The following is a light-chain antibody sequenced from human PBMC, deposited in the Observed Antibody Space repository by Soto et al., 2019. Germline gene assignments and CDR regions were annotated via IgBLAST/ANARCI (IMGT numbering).Light chain of an antibody. Sequence: QSVLTKPPSVSGAPGQRLTIFCTGSSANIGAGYDVHWYQQLPGTAPKALIYGNSNRPSGVPDRFSGSKSGTSASLAITGLQAEDEADYYCQSYDSSLSGYVFGTGTKVTVL. CDR3: QSYDSSLSGYV. V-gene: IGLV1-40*01. CDR1: SANIGAGYD. CDR2: GNS. J-gene: IGLJ1*01.